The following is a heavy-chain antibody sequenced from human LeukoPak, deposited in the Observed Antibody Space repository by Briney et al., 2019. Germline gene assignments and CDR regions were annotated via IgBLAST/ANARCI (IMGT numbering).Heavy chain of an antibody. V-gene: IGHV1-18*01. J-gene: IGHJ3*02. CDR3: ARVSGTPTLIDDAFDI. D-gene: IGHD1-1*01. Sequence: ASVTVSCKASGYTFTSYGISWVRQAPGQGLEWMGWISAYNGNTNYAQKLQGRVTMTTDTSTSTAYMELRSLRSDDTAVYYCARVSGTPTLIDDAFDIWGQGTMVTVSS. CDR1: GYTFTSYG. CDR2: ISAYNGNT.